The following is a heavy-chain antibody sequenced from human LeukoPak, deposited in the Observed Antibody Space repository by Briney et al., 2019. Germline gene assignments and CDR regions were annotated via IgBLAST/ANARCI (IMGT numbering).Heavy chain of an antibody. D-gene: IGHD4-17*01. CDR1: GGSISSGGYY. CDR2: IYYSGST. V-gene: IGHV4-30-4*08. Sequence: SETLSLTCTVSGGSISSGGYYWSWIRQHPGKGLEWIGYIYYSGSTYYNPSLKSRVTISVDTSKNQFSLKLSSVTAADTAVYYCARARRTTVTPFDYWGQGTLVTVSS. J-gene: IGHJ4*02. CDR3: ARARRTTVTPFDY.